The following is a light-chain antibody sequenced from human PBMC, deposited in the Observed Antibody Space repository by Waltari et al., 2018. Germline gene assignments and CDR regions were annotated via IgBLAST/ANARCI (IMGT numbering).Light chain of an antibody. CDR2: GND. CDR1: TSNIGAGYG. J-gene: IGLJ2*01. V-gene: IGLV1-40*01. Sequence: QSVLTQPPSVSGAPGQRVTIPCTGSTSNIGAGYGVHLYQQLPGTAPKLLIYGNDNRPAGVPERFSGSQSGTSASLAITGLQAEYEADYSCQSYDTGLRGVIFGGGTKLTVL. CDR3: QSYDTGLRGVI.